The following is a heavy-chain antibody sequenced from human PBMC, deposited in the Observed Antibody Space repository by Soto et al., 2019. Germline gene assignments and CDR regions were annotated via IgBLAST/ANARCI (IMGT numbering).Heavy chain of an antibody. D-gene: IGHD6-13*01. V-gene: IGHV3-9*01. CDR2: ISWNSGSI. CDR3: AKGLYSSSWYWPVQH. J-gene: IGHJ1*01. Sequence: EVQLVESGGGLVQPGRSLRLSCAASGFTFDDYAMHWVRQAPGKGLEWVSGISWNSGSIGYADSVKGRFTISRDNAKNSLYLQMNSLRAEDTALYYCAKGLYSSSWYWPVQHWGRGTLVTVSS. CDR1: GFTFDDYA.